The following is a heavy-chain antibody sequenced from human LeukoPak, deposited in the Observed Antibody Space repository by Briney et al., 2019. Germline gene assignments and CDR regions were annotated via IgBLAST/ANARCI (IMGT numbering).Heavy chain of an antibody. CDR1: GFTFSDYY. D-gene: IGHD3-16*01. V-gene: IGHV3-11*06. J-gene: IGHJ4*02. CDR2: ISSSSSYT. Sequence: PGGSLRLSRAASGFTFSDYYMSWIRQAPGKGLEWVSYISSSSSYTNYADSVKGRFTISRDNAKNSLYLQMNSLRAEDTAVYHCARLIIVATNFDYWGQGTLVTVSS. CDR3: ARLIIVATNFDY.